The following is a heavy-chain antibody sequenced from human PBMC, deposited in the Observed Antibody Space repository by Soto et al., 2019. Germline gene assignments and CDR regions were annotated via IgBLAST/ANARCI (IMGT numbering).Heavy chain of an antibody. V-gene: IGHV3-48*01. Sequence: GGSLRLSCAASGFTFSSYSMNWVRQAPGKGLEWVSYISSSSSTIYYADSVKGRFTISRDNAKNSLYLQMNSLRAEDTAVYYCARVGPPDRALYYYYYYYMDVWGKGTTVTVSS. CDR1: GFTFSSYS. CDR3: ARVGPPDRALYYYYYYYMDV. D-gene: IGHD3-16*01. CDR2: ISSSSSTI. J-gene: IGHJ6*03.